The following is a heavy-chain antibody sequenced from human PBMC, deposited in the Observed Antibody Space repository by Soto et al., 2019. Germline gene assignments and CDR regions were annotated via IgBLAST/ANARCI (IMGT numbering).Heavy chain of an antibody. J-gene: IGHJ4*02. CDR1: GGSISSGDYY. CDR2: IYYSGST. Sequence: LSLTCTVSGGSISSGDYYWSWIRQPPGKGLEWIGYIYYSGSTYYNPSLKSRVTISVDTSKNQFSLKLSSVTAADTAVYYCARGRMVRGVFDYWGQGTLVTVSS. V-gene: IGHV4-30-4*01. CDR3: ARGRMVRGVFDY. D-gene: IGHD3-10*01.